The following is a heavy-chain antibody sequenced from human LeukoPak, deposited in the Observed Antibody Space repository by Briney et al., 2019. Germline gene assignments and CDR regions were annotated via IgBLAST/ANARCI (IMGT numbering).Heavy chain of an antibody. V-gene: IGHV3-13*01. Sequence: GALRLSCAASGFTFSSYDMHWVRQAIGKGLEWVSAIGTAGDTYYPGSVKGRFTISRENAKNSLYLQMNSLRAEDTAVYYCARVGLDATAFDYWGQGTLVTVSS. D-gene: IGHD3-16*01. J-gene: IGHJ4*02. CDR2: IGTAGDT. CDR1: GFTFSSYD. CDR3: ARVGLDATAFDY.